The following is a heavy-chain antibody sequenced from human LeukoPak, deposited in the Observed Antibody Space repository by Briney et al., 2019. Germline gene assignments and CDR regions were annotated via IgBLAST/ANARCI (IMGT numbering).Heavy chain of an antibody. Sequence: GGSLRLSCAASGFSFSSFWMSWVRQAPGKGLEWVASIKEDGSAKYYVDSVKGRFTISRDNAKNSLYLQMNSLRAEDTAVYCCASFAGRGAQGPLITVSS. V-gene: IGHV3-7*01. D-gene: IGHD6-13*01. J-gene: IGHJ4*02. CDR3: ASFAGR. CDR2: IKEDGSAK. CDR1: GFSFSSFW.